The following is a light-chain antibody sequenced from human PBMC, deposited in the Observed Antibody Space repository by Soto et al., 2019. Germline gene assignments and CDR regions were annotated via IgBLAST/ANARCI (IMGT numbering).Light chain of an antibody. Sequence: IQMTQSRSTGSCCLACGGTISCRASQTFSSWFAWYQQKPGKAPKLLIYKASTLKSGVPSRFGGSVSGTEFTLTISSLEPEDFAVYYCQQRSNWPITFGQGTRLE. CDR3: QQRSNWPIT. J-gene: IGKJ5*01. CDR1: QTFSSW. V-gene: IGKV1-5*03. CDR2: KAS.